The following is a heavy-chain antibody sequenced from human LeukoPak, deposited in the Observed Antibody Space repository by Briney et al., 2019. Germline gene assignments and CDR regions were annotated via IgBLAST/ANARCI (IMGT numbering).Heavy chain of an antibody. Sequence: SETLSLTCTVSGYSISSGYYWGWIRQPPGKGLEWIGSIYYSGSTYYNPSLKSRVTISVDTSKNQFSLKLSSVTAADTAVYYCARRTTVSEYFQHWGQGTLVTVSS. V-gene: IGHV4-38-2*02. CDR2: IYYSGST. J-gene: IGHJ1*01. CDR1: GYSISSGYY. D-gene: IGHD4-17*01. CDR3: ARRTTVSEYFQH.